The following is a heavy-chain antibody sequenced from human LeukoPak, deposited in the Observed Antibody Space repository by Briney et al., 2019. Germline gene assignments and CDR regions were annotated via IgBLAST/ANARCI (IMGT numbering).Heavy chain of an antibody. CDR1: GFTFSRYA. CDR3: ATAYGSESYLMFHFDY. Sequence: GGSLRLSCAASGFTFSRYAMSWVRQAPGKGLEWVSAISGSGGSTYYADSVKGRFTISRDNSRNTLYLQMNSLRAEDTAVYYCATAYGSESYLMFHFDYWGQGTLVTVSS. J-gene: IGHJ4*02. V-gene: IGHV3-23*01. D-gene: IGHD3-10*01. CDR2: ISGSGGST.